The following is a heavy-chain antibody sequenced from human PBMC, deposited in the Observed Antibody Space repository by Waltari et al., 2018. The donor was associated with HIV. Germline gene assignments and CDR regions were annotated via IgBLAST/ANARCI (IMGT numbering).Heavy chain of an antibody. Sequence: QVQLQESGPGLVKPSQTLSLTCTVSGGSIRSGDCYWRWLRQPPGKGLEWIGYIYYSGSTYYNPSLKSRVTISVDTSKNRFSLKLSSVTAADTAVYYCARYPKSRYYFDYWGQGTLVTVSS. CDR2: IYYSGST. V-gene: IGHV4-30-4*01. J-gene: IGHJ4*02. CDR1: GGSIRSGDCY. CDR3: ARYPKSRYYFDY.